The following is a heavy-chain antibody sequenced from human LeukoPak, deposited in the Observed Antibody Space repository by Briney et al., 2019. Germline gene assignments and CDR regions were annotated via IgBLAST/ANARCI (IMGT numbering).Heavy chain of an antibody. CDR1: GFTFTNYA. D-gene: IGHD6-19*01. J-gene: IGHJ4*02. Sequence: PGGSLRLSCAASGFTFTNYAMSWVRQAPGKGLEWISSISSTGSTIYYADSVKGRFTISRDNAKNSLFLQMNSLRDEDTAVYYCARGQWPDYWGQGTLLIVSS. CDR3: ARGQWPDY. CDR2: ISSTGSTI. V-gene: IGHV3-48*02.